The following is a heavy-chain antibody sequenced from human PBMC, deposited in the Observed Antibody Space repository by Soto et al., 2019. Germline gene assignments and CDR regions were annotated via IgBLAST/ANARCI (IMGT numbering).Heavy chain of an antibody. Sequence: QVQLVASGGGVVQPGRSVRLSCAASGFTFSSYGMHWVRQAPGKGLEWVAVVWYDGSNKYYADSVKGRFTISRDNSNNTLYLKMNSLRAEDTAVYYCARDQGYSSSWYGESSGWYDWFDPWGHGTLVTVSS. CDR1: GFTFSSYG. V-gene: IGHV3-33*01. D-gene: IGHD6-13*01. CDR2: VWYDGSNK. CDR3: ARDQGYSSSWYGESSGWYDWFDP. J-gene: IGHJ5*02.